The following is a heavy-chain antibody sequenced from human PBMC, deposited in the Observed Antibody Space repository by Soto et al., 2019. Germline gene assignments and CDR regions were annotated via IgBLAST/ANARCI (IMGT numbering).Heavy chain of an antibody. V-gene: IGHV4-31*03. Sequence: QVQLQESGPGLVKPSQTLSLICTVSGGSINSGGYYWSWIRQHPGKGLEWIGYIYYSGSTYYNPFLRSRVTISACASENQFSLKLSSVTAADTAVYFCARAYRKSGYSSSWVFDSWGQGTLVNVSS. CDR1: GGSINSGGYY. D-gene: IGHD6-13*01. J-gene: IGHJ4*02. CDR2: IYYSGST. CDR3: ARAYRKSGYSSSWVFDS.